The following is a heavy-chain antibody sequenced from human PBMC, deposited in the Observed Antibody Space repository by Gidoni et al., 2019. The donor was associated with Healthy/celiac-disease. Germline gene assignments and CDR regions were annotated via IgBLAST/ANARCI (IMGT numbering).Heavy chain of an antibody. Sequence: QVQLVQSGAEVKKPGSSVKVSCKASVGTFSRYTISWVRQAPGQGLEWMGRIIPILGIANYAQKFQGRVTITADKSTSTAYMELSSLRSEDTAVYYCARVTRYCSSTSCYAAFDIWGQGTMVTVSS. D-gene: IGHD2-2*01. CDR1: VGTFSRYT. CDR3: ARVTRYCSSTSCYAAFDI. V-gene: IGHV1-69*02. CDR2: IIPILGIA. J-gene: IGHJ3*02.